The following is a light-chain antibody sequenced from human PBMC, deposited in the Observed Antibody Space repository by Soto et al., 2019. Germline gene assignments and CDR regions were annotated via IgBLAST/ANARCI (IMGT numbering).Light chain of an antibody. CDR2: EGN. J-gene: IGLJ2*01. CDR3: CSFAGSSTLV. V-gene: IGLV2-23*01. CDR1: NSDVGGYNL. Sequence: QSALTQPASVSGSPGQSITISCSGTNSDVGGYNLVSWYQQHPGKAPKLMIYEGNKRPSGVSNRFSGSKSGSTASLTISGLQADDEADYYCCSFAGSSTLVFGGGTKVTVL.